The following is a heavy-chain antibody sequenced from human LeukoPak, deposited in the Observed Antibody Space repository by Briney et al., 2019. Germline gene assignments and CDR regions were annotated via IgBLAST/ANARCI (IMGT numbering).Heavy chain of an antibody. V-gene: IGHV4-31*03. D-gene: IGHD2-2*01. Sequence: SETLSLTCTVSGGSISSGGYYWSWIRQHPGKGLEWIGYIYYSGSTYYNPSLKSRVTISVDTSKNQFSLKLSSVTAADTAVYYCARGIRRIVVVPAAIVPPYYYYYGMDVWGQGTTVTVSS. CDR1: GGSISSGGYY. CDR3: ARGIRRIVVVPAAIVPPYYYYYGMDV. CDR2: IYYSGST. J-gene: IGHJ6*02.